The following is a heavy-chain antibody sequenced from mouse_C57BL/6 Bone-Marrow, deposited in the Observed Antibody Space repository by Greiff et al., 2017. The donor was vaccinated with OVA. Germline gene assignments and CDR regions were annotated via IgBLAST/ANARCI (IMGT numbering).Heavy chain of an antibody. CDR1: GFTFSSYG. J-gene: IGHJ2*01. Sequence: DVKLVESGGDLVKPGGSLKLSCAASGFTFSSYGMSWVRQTPDKRLEWVATISSGGSYTYYPDSVKGRFTLSRDNAKNTLYLQMSSLKSEDTAMYYCARHYYGSSYYWGQGTTLTVSS. V-gene: IGHV5-6*02. CDR3: ARHYYGSSYY. D-gene: IGHD1-1*01. CDR2: ISSGGSYT.